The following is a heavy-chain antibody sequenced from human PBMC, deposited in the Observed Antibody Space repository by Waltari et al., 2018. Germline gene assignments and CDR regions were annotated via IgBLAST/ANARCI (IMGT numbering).Heavy chain of an antibody. V-gene: IGHV3-72*01. CDR3: ARFSTPDDAYDI. J-gene: IGHJ3*02. Sequence: EVQLVESGGGLVQPGESLRLSCDVSGFSFSDHYMDWVRQAPGEGMEWVAHSRNQANTYTTEYAASVTDRFTISRDKSKNSLYLQMNGLRTEDTAMYYCARFSTPDDAYDIWGQGTMVTVSS. CDR1: GFSFSDHY. CDR2: SRNQANTYTT.